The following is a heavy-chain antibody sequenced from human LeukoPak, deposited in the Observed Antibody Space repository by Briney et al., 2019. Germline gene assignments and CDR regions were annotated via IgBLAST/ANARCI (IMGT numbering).Heavy chain of an antibody. Sequence: PGGSLRLSCAASGFTFSRYSLNWVRQAPGKGLEWVSSITTSSSYIYYADSVKGRFTISRDNTKNSLYLQMNSLRAEDTAVYYCAKDGGSDPDSFDIWGQGTMVTVSS. CDR1: GFTFSRYS. CDR2: ITTSSSYI. D-gene: IGHD2-15*01. J-gene: IGHJ3*02. CDR3: AKDGGSDPDSFDI. V-gene: IGHV3-21*01.